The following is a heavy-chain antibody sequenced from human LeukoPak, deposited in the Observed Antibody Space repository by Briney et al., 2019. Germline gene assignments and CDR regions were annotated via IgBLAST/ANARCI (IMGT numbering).Heavy chain of an antibody. CDR1: GFTFSTSP. J-gene: IGHJ5*02. CDR3: VRGGPSTWS. CDR2: ISSNGGTT. Sequence: PGGSLRLSCAASGFTFSTSPMHWVRQAPGKGLEYVSAISSNGGTTYYANSVKGRFTISRDNSKNTLYLQMGSLRDEDMAVYYCVRGGPSTWSWGQGTLVTVSS. D-gene: IGHD2-15*01. V-gene: IGHV3-64*01.